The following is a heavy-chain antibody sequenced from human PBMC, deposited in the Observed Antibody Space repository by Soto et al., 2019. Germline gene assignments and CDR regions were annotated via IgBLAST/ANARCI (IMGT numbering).Heavy chain of an antibody. CDR1: GFTFNSYS. CDR2: SSSGSNTI. CDR3: ARGVGALLYSDF. J-gene: IGHJ4*02. V-gene: IGHV3-48*01. D-gene: IGHD1-26*01. Sequence: EVQLVQSGGGLVQMGGSLRLSCAASGFTFNSYSMNWVRQAPGRGLEWVSYSSSGSNTIYYADSVKGRFTISRDSAQNTLFLEMNSLTAEDTAVYYCARGVGALLYSDFWGQGTLVTVYS.